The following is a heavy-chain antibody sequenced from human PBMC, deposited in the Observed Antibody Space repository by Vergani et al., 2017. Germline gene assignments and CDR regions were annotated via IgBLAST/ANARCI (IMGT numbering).Heavy chain of an antibody. D-gene: IGHD2-2*02. CDR3: AIPAQGYCSSTSCYTPYYYYYMDV. J-gene: IGHJ6*03. Sequence: QVQLVQSGAEVKKPGSSVKVSCKASGGTFSSYAISWVRQAPGQGLEWMGGIIPIFGTANYAQKFQGRVTITADESTSTAYMELSSLRSEDTAVYYCAIPAQGYCSSTSCYTPYYYYYMDVWGKGTTVTVSS. V-gene: IGHV1-69*01. CDR2: IIPIFGTA. CDR1: GGTFSSYA.